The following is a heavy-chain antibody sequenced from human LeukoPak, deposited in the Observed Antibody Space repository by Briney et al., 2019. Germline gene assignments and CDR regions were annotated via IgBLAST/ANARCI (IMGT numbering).Heavy chain of an antibody. CDR2: IFYNGNT. CDR3: VRNFDSYNAFDI. D-gene: IGHD3-22*01. Sequence: PSETLSLTCTVSGGSISIGGYYWSWIRQHPGKGLEWIGYIFYNGNTYYNPSLKSRLTISGDTSENQFPLKLSSATAADTAVYYCVRNFDSYNAFDIWGQGTMVTVSS. V-gene: IGHV4-31*03. J-gene: IGHJ3*02. CDR1: GGSISIGGYY.